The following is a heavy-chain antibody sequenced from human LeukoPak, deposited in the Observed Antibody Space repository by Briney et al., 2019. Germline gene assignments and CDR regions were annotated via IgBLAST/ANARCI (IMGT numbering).Heavy chain of an antibody. D-gene: IGHD3-10*01. V-gene: IGHV3-74*01. J-gene: IGHJ4*02. Sequence: GGSLRLSCAASGFTFSSYWMHWVRQAPGKGLVWVSRINSDGSSTSYADSVKGRFTISRDNAKNTLYLQMNSLRAEDTAVYYCAGFAPREVIGLYYFDYWGQGTLVTVSS. CDR1: GFTFSSYW. CDR2: INSDGSST. CDR3: AGFAPREVIGLYYFDY.